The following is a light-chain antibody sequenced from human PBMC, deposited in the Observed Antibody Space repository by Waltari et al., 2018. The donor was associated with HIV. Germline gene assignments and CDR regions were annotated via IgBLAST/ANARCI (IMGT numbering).Light chain of an antibody. V-gene: IGKV3-15*01. CDR3: QQYANWPLYT. CDR1: QSLSNN. J-gene: IGKJ2*01. Sequence: DTVLTQSPATLSVSPGERATLSCRARQSLSNNLAWYQQKPGQAPRLLTYDASSRASGIPARFVGSGSGTEFTLTISSLQSEDFAVYYCQQYANWPLYTFGQGTKLEIK. CDR2: DAS.